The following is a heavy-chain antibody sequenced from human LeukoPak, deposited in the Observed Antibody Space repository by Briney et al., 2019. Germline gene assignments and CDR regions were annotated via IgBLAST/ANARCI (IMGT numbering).Heavy chain of an antibody. J-gene: IGHJ4*02. Sequence: SETLSLTCTVSGGSISSSSYYWGWIRQPPGKGLEWIGSIYYSGSTYYNPSLKSRVTISVDTSKNQFSLKLSSVSAADTAVYYCAKEGDYDILTGYPRGIDYWGQGTLVTVSS. CDR1: GGSISSSSYY. CDR3: AKEGDYDILTGYPRGIDY. V-gene: IGHV4-39*07. CDR2: IYYSGST. D-gene: IGHD3-9*01.